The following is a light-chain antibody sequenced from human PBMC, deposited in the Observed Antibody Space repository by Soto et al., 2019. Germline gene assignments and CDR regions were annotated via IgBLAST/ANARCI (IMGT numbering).Light chain of an antibody. Sequence: SVLTQPPTASWSPGQSVTISCTGTSSDVGGYNYVSWYQQHPGKAPKLMIYEVSKRPSGVPDRFSGSKSGNTASLTVSGLQDEDEADYYCSSYAGSNNFDVVFGGGTKVTVL. CDR2: EVS. CDR1: SSDVGGYNY. CDR3: SSYAGSNNFDVV. J-gene: IGLJ2*01. V-gene: IGLV2-8*01.